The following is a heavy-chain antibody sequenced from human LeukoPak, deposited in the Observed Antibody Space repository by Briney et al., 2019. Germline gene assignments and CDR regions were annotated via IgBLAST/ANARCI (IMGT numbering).Heavy chain of an antibody. J-gene: IGHJ4*02. CDR2: ISSSSSAV. Sequence: GGSLRLSCAASGFTFSDYGMNWVRQAPGKGLEYISYISSSSSAVYYADSVKGRFTISRDNAKNSLFLQMNSLRTEDTAVYYCARGSGNAYWGQGTLVTVSS. V-gene: IGHV3-48*01. CDR1: GFTFSDYG. CDR3: ARGSGNAY.